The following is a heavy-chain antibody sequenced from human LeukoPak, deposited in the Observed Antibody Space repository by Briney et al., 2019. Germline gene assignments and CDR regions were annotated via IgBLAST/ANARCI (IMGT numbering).Heavy chain of an antibody. CDR3: ARLGGSSQFDY. CDR2: IYSRGST. V-gene: IGHV4-59*01. J-gene: IGHJ4*02. CDR1: GGSISSYY. Sequence: PAETLCLTCKVSGGSISSYYGSWIRQPPREGLEGFGYIYSRGSTNYNSSLKSRVTVSLDTSKSQFSLKLSSVPAADTAVYYCARLGGSSQFDYWGQGILVTVSS. D-gene: IGHD1-26*01.